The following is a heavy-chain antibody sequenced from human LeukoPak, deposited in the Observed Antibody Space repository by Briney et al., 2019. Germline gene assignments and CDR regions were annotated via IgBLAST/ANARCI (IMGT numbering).Heavy chain of an antibody. CDR3: ARDPTTVTTFGWFDP. CDR2: IYYSGST. CDR1: GGSISSYY. V-gene: IGHV4-59*01. J-gene: IGHJ5*02. Sequence: SETLSLTCTVSGGSISSYYWSWIRQPPGKGLEWIGYIYYSGSTNYNPSLKGRVTISVDTSKNQFSLKLSSVTAADTAVYYCARDPTTVTTFGWFDPWGQGTLVTVSS. D-gene: IGHD4-17*01.